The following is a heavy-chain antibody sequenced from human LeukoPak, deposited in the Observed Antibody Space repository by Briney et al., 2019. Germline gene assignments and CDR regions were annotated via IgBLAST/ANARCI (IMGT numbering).Heavy chain of an antibody. J-gene: IGHJ4*02. CDR1: GFTFSSYA. CDR2: ISGSGGST. V-gene: IGHV3-23*01. CDR3: ARGRTTVTTDVGY. Sequence: GGSLRLSCAASGFTFSSYAMNWVRQAPGKGLEWVSGISGSGGSTYYADSVKGRLTISRDNAKNSLYLQMNSLRAEDTAVYYCARGRTTVTTDVGYWGQGTLVTVSS. D-gene: IGHD4-17*01.